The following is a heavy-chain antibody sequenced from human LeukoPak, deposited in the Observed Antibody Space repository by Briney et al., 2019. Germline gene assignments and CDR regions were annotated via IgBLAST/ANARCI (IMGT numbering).Heavy chain of an antibody. Sequence: SVKVSCKASGGTFSSYAISWVRQAPGQGLEWMGRIIPILGIANYAQKFQGRVTITADKSTSTAYMELSSLRSEDTAVYYCATEESPDSSIAAAGTKLRYFDYWGQGTLVTASS. CDR2: IIPILGIA. CDR3: ATEESPDSSIAAAGTKLRYFDY. J-gene: IGHJ4*02. D-gene: IGHD6-13*01. CDR1: GGTFSSYA. V-gene: IGHV1-69*04.